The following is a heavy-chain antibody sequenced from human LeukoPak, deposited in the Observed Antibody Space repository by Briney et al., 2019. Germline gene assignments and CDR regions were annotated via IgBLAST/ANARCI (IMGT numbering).Heavy chain of an antibody. CDR3: AKALPEYYYDSSGYYGGFGY. V-gene: IGHV3-23*01. J-gene: IGHJ4*02. CDR2: ISGSGGST. CDR1: GFTFSSYA. Sequence: GSLRLSCAASGFTFSSYAMSWVRQAPGKGLEWVSAISGSGGSTYYADSVKGRFTISRANSKNTLYLQMNSLRAEDTAVYYCAKALPEYYYDSSGYYGGFGYWGQGTLVTVSS. D-gene: IGHD3-22*01.